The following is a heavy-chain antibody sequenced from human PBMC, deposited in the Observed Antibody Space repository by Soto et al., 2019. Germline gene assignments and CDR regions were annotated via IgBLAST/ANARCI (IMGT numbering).Heavy chain of an antibody. D-gene: IGHD2-21*01. J-gene: IGHJ4*02. V-gene: IGHV4-4*02. Sequence: QVQLQGSGPGLVKPSGTLSLTCAVSGGSISSSNWWSWVRQPPGKGLEWIGEIYHTGSTTYNPSLTGRVNISVDKSKNQFSLELSSVTAADTAVYYCARDSGGGADYWGQGTLVTVSS. CDR1: GGSISSSNW. CDR3: ARDSGGGADY. CDR2: IYHTGST.